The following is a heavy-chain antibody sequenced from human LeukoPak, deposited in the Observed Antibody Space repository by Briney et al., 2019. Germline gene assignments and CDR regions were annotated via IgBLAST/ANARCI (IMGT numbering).Heavy chain of an antibody. CDR2: MWSDGDNR. Sequence: GRSLRLSCAASGFTFGTYAMHWVRQAPGKGLEGVAVMWSDGDNRYYADSVKGRFTISRDNSKNTLYLEMNSLRAEDTAVYYCVRDRCSGGSCRLFDYWGQGALVTVSS. V-gene: IGHV3-33*01. D-gene: IGHD2-15*01. J-gene: IGHJ4*02. CDR1: GFTFGTYA. CDR3: VRDRCSGGSCRLFDY.